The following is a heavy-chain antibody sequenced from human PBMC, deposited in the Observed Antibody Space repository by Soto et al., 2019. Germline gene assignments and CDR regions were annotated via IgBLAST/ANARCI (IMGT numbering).Heavy chain of an antibody. D-gene: IGHD2-21*02. V-gene: IGHV4-30-4*01. Sequence: QVQLQESGPGLVRPSQTLSLTCTVSGGSISTDHYHWTWIRQPPGKGLEWIGYIHYSGSIYSNPSLPSRVTMSVDTSNTLFSLKLSSVNAADSAVYFCAREDDGGDRDYYGLDVWGQGTTVTVSS. J-gene: IGHJ6*02. CDR3: AREDDGGDRDYYGLDV. CDR1: GGSISTDHYH. CDR2: IHYSGSI.